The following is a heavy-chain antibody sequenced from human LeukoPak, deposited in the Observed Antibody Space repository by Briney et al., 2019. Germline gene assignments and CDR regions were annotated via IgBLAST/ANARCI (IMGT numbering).Heavy chain of an antibody. CDR1: GDSISTSY. D-gene: IGHD1-1*01. CDR3: ARDRQPSRYRGLDV. J-gene: IGHJ6*02. CDR2: IYSSGTT. V-gene: IGHV4-59*01. Sequence: SSETLSLTCTVSGDSISTSYWSWIRRPPGKGLEWIGHIYSSGTTVYNPSLSGRVTISVDTSKKQLYLKLTAVTAADTAVYYCARDRQPSRYRGLDVWGQGTTVTVSS.